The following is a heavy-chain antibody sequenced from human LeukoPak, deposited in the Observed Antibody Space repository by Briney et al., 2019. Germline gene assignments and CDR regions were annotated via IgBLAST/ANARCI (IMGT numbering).Heavy chain of an antibody. CDR2: INHSGST. Sequence: PSETLSLTCAVYGGSFSGYYWSWIRQPPGKGLDWIGEINHSGSTNYNPSLKSRVTISVDTSKNQFSLKLSSVTAADTAVYYCARGVTIFGVVIEDYWGQGTLVTVSS. CDR3: ARGVTIFGVVIEDY. V-gene: IGHV4-34*01. D-gene: IGHD3-3*01. J-gene: IGHJ4*02. CDR1: GGSFSGYY.